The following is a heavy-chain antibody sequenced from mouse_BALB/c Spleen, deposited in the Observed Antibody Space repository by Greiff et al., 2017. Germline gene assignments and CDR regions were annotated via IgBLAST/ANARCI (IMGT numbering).Heavy chain of an antibody. CDR1: GFTFSSYA. CDR3: ASRNGNYLYYFDY. J-gene: IGHJ2*01. Sequence: EVKLMESGGGLVKPGGSLKLSCAASGFTFSSYAMSWVRQTPEKRLEWVASISSGGSTYYPDSVKGRFTISRDNARNILYLQMSSLRSEDTAMYYCASRNGNYLYYFDYWGQGTTLTVSS. D-gene: IGHD2-1*01. CDR2: ISSGGST. V-gene: IGHV5-6-5*01.